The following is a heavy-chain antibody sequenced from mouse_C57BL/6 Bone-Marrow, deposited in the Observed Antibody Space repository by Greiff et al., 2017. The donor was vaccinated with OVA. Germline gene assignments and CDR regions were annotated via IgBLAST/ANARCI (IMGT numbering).Heavy chain of an antibody. J-gene: IGHJ1*03. CDR3: ARHADYYGSSPWYFDV. CDR2: ISSGGSYT. CDR1: GFTFSSYG. V-gene: IGHV5-6*01. D-gene: IGHD1-1*01. Sequence: EVKLVESGGDLVKPGGSLKLSCAASGFTFSSYGMSWVRQTPDKRLEWVATISSGGSYTYYPDSVKGRFTISRDNAKNTLYLQMSSLKSEDTAMYYCARHADYYGSSPWYFDVWGTGTTVTVSS.